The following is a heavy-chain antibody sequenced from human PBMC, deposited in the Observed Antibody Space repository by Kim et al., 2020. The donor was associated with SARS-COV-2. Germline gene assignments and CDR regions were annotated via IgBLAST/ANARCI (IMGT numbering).Heavy chain of an antibody. Sequence: SETLSLTCAVYGGSFSGYYWSWIRQPPGKGLEWIGEINHSGSTNYNPSLKSRVTISVDTSKNQFSLKLSSVTAADTAVYYCARGVGATEYYFDYWGQGTLVTVSS. V-gene: IGHV4-34*01. J-gene: IGHJ4*02. CDR1: GGSFSGYY. CDR2: INHSGST. D-gene: IGHD1-26*01. CDR3: ARGVGATEYYFDY.